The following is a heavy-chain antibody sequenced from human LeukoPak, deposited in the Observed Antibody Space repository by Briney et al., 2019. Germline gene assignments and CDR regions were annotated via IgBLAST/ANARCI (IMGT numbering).Heavy chain of an antibody. CDR2: INHSGST. CDR1: GGSFSGYY. D-gene: IGHD1-26*01. J-gene: IGHJ4*02. Sequence: SETLSLTCAVYGGSFSGYYWSWIRQPPGKGLEWIGEINHSGSTNYNPSLKSRVTISVDTSKNQFSLKLSSVTAADTAVYYCARLSVGATVADYWGQGTLVTVSS. CDR3: ARLSVGATVADY. V-gene: IGHV4-34*01.